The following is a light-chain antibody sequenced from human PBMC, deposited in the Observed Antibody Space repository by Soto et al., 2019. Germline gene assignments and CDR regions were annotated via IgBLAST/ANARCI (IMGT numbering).Light chain of an antibody. CDR1: QSLTSDY. CDR2: GAS. Sequence: EIVLTQSPGTLSLSPGERATLSCRASQSLTSDYLAWYQQKPGQTPRLLIHGASSRATGIPDRFSGSGSGTDFTLTISRLEPEDFAVYYCQQYGSSPITFGQGTRLEIK. V-gene: IGKV3-20*01. J-gene: IGKJ5*01. CDR3: QQYGSSPIT.